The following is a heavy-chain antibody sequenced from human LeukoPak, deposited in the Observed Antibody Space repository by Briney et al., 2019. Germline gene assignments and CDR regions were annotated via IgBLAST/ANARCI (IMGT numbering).Heavy chain of an antibody. J-gene: IGHJ3*02. CDR1: GYTFTSYD. Sequence: ASVKVSCKASGYTFTSYDINWVRQATGQGLEWMGWMNPNSGNTGYAQKFQGRVTMTRNTSISTAYMELSSLRSEDTAVYYCATHIVVVPAAIVAFDIWGQGTMVAVSS. CDR2: MNPNSGNT. V-gene: IGHV1-8*01. CDR3: ATHIVVVPAAIVAFDI. D-gene: IGHD2-2*01.